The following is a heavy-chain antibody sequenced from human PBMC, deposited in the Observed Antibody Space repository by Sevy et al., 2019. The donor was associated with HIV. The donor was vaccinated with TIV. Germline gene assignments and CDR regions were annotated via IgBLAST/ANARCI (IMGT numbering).Heavy chain of an antibody. J-gene: IGHJ6*02. Sequence: GGSLRLSCAASGFTFSSYGMHWVRQAPGKGLEWMAFIRYDGSNKYYADSVKGRFTISRDNSKNMLYLQMNSLRAEDTTVYHSANSGSTSNYYYYGMDVWGQGTTVTVSS. V-gene: IGHV3-30*02. CDR1: GFTFSSYG. D-gene: IGHD2-2*01. CDR2: IRYDGSNK. CDR3: ANSGSTSNYYYYGMDV.